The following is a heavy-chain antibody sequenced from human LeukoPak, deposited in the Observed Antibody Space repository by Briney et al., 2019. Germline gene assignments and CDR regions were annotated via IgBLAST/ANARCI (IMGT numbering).Heavy chain of an antibody. CDR1: GFTFDDYA. Sequence: GRSLRLSCAASGFTFDDYAMHWVRQAPGKGLEWVSGISWNSGSIGYADSVKGRFTISRDNAKNSLYLQMNSLKTEDTAVYYCTTELHWGQGTLVTVSS. CDR2: ISWNSGSI. J-gene: IGHJ4*02. V-gene: IGHV3-9*01. CDR3: TTELH.